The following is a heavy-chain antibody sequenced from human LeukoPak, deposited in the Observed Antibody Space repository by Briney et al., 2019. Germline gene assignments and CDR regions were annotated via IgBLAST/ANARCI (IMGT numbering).Heavy chain of an antibody. J-gene: IGHJ4*02. D-gene: IGHD3-22*01. V-gene: IGHV3-66*01. CDR3: AKAVVPVISQHYFDY. Sequence: GGSLRLSCAASEFSVGSNYMTWVRQAPGKGLEWVSLIYSGGSTYYADSVKGRFTISRDNSKNTLYLRMNSLRAEDTAVYYCAKAVVPVISQHYFDYWGQGTLVTVSS. CDR2: IYSGGST. CDR1: EFSVGSNY.